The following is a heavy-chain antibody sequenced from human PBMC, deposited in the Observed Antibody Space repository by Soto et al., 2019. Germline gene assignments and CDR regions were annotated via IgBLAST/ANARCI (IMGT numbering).Heavy chain of an antibody. J-gene: IGHJ5*02. Sequence: QVELVQSGPEVKKPGASVKVSCKASGYSFSNSGFSWMRQAPGQGLEWMGWISTYNGNTNYAQKFQGRLSMTRDTSTTTALMELTTLRSDDTAVYYCARDVYNNGRNWLNPWGQGNLVTVTS. CDR2: ISTYNGNT. V-gene: IGHV1-18*01. CDR3: ARDVYNNGRNWLNP. CDR1: GYSFSNSG. D-gene: IGHD2-8*01.